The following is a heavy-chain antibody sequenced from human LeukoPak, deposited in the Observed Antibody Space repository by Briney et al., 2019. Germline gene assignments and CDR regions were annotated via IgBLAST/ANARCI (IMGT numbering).Heavy chain of an antibody. CDR2: IHHSGTT. Sequence: SETLSLTCTVSGDPMTNYHWNWTRHPPGKGLEWISYIHHSGTTNYTPSLKSRLTMSVDTSKNQFSLKLTSVSTADTAMDFCAKSGSLRGRFFDYWGQGIQVIVSS. CDR1: GDPMTNYH. CDR3: AKSGSLRGRFFDY. V-gene: IGHV4-59*01. D-gene: IGHD3-16*01. J-gene: IGHJ4*02.